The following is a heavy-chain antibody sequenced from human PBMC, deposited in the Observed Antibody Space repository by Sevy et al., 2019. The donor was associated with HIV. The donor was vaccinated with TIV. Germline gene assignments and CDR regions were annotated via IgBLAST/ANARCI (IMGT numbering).Heavy chain of an antibody. CDR2: ISWNSGSI. Sequence: GGSLRLSCAASGFTFDDYAMHWVRQAPGKGLEWVSGISWNSGSIGYAESVKGRFTISRDNAKNSLYLQMNSLRAEDTALYYCAKDIRARHHRYYGMDVWGQGTTVTVSS. V-gene: IGHV3-9*01. CDR3: AKDIRARHHRYYGMDV. J-gene: IGHJ6*02. CDR1: GFTFDDYA.